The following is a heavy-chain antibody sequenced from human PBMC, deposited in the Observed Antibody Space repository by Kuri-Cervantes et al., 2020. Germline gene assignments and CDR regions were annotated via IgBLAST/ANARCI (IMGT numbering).Heavy chain of an antibody. J-gene: IGHJ4*02. V-gene: IGHV3-74*01. CDR1: GFTFSSYA. D-gene: IGHD6-6*01. Sequence: GESLKISCAASGFTFSSYAMSWVRQAPGKGLVWVSRINTDGSTTTYADSVKGRFTISRDNAKNTLYLQMNSLRAEDTAVYFCARVEAARADLDYWGQGTLVTVSS. CDR2: INTDGSTT. CDR3: ARVEAARADLDY.